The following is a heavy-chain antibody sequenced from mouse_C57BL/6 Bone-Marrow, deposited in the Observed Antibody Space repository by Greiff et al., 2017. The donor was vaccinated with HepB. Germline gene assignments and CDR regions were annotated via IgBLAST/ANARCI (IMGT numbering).Heavy chain of an antibody. CDR2: IRNKANGYTT. Sequence: EVQGVESGGGLVQPGGSLSLSCAASGFTFTDYYMSWVRQPPGKALEWLGFIRNKANGYTTEYIASVKGRFTISRDNSQSILYLQMNALRAEDSATYYCARYYDPYYFDYWGQGTTLTVSS. J-gene: IGHJ2*01. CDR1: GFTFTDYY. CDR3: ARYYDPYYFDY. V-gene: IGHV7-3*01. D-gene: IGHD2-3*01.